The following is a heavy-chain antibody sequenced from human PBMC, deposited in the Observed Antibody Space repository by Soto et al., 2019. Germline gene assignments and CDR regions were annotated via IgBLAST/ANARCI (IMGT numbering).Heavy chain of an antibody. CDR2: MNANSADT. CDR1: GYSFTSYD. CDR3: ARGGFLEPHMDV. J-gene: IGHJ6*03. Sequence: QVQLVQSGAEVKKPGASVKVSCKTSGYSFTSYDMNWVRQVPGQGPEWMGWMNANSADTGYAQKFQGRMTMSRDMSTRTMYMELSGLTSEDTAVYYCARGGFLEPHMDVWGRGTMVTVSS. V-gene: IGHV1-8*02.